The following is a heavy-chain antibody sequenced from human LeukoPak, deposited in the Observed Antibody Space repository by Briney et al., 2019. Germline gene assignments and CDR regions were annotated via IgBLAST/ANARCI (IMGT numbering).Heavy chain of an antibody. Sequence: GGSLRLSCAASGFTFDDYAMHWVRQAPGKGLEWVSGISWNSGSIGYADSVKGRFTISRDNAKNSLYLQMNSLRAEDTAVYYCAKVPGGVGATDDYWGQGTLVTVSS. V-gene: IGHV3-9*01. D-gene: IGHD1-26*01. CDR3: AKVPGGVGATDDY. CDR1: GFTFDDYA. J-gene: IGHJ4*02. CDR2: ISWNSGSI.